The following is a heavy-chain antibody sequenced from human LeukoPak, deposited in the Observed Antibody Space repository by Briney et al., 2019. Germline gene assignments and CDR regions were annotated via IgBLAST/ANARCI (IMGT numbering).Heavy chain of an antibody. D-gene: IGHD2-15*01. CDR2: ISTSTTYI. Sequence: PGGSLRLSCAASGFTFSRYAMTWVRQAPGKGLEWVSYISTSTTYIYYADSVKGRFTISRDNAKNSLYLQMNSLRAEDTSVYYCARDRGYCSGGSCYSNAFDIWGQGTMVTVSS. CDR3: ARDRGYCSGGSCYSNAFDI. CDR1: GFTFSRYA. V-gene: IGHV3-21*01. J-gene: IGHJ3*02.